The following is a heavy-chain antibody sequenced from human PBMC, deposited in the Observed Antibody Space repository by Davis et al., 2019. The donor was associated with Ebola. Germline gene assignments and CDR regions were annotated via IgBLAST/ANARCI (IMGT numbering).Heavy chain of an antibody. Sequence: SETLSLTCAVYGGSFSGYYWSWIRQPPGKGLEWIGEINHSGSTNYNPSLKSRVTISVDTSKNQFSLKLSSVTAADTAVYYCARGPDSSSSLNYYYYYGMDVWGQGTTVTVSS. D-gene: IGHD6-6*01. CDR3: ARGPDSSSSLNYYYYYGMDV. CDR2: INHSGST. J-gene: IGHJ6*02. CDR1: GGSFSGYY. V-gene: IGHV4-34*01.